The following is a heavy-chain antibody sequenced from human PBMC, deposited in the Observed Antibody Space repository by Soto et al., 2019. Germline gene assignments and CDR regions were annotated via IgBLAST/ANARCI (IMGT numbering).Heavy chain of an antibody. CDR3: CEDLLGEKSGYDYGGDY. CDR2: ISYDGSNK. V-gene: IGHV3-30*03. D-gene: IGHD3-16*01. J-gene: IGHJ4*02. Sequence: QVQLVESGGGVVQPGRSLRLSCAASGFTFNNYGMHWVRQAPGKGLEWVSIISYDGSNKYYADSVMGRFTISRDNYKNTLYLQMKRLGDEEKAVYYFCEDLLGEKSGYDYGGDYWGQGTLVTVSS. CDR1: GFTFNNYG.